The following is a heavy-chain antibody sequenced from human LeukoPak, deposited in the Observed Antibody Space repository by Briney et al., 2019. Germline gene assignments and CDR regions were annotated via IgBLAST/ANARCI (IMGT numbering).Heavy chain of an antibody. D-gene: IGHD5-24*01. V-gene: IGHV1-2*02. CDR3: AREVGPFHQLDY. Sequence: EASVKVSCKASGYTFTGYYMHWVRQAPGQGLEWMGWINPNSGGTNYAQKFQGRVTMTRDTSISTAYMELSRLRSDDTAVYYCAREVGPFHQLDYWGQGTLVTVSS. CDR1: GYTFTGYY. J-gene: IGHJ4*02. CDR2: INPNSGGT.